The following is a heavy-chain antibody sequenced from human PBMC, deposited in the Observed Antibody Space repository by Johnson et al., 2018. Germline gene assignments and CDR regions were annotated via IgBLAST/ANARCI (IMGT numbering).Heavy chain of an antibody. V-gene: IGHV3-9*01. CDR2: LSWNSGNI. Sequence: VQLVESGGGLVQPGRSLRLSCAASGLTFDDYDMPWVRHAPGKGLEWVSGLSWNSGNIGYADSVKGRFTISREKAKSSLYLQMNSLRLEVTALYYCAKESTMPTAYMDGWGKGTTVTVS. D-gene: IGHD5/OR15-5a*01. J-gene: IGHJ6*03. CDR3: AKESTMPTAYMDG. CDR1: GLTFDDYD.